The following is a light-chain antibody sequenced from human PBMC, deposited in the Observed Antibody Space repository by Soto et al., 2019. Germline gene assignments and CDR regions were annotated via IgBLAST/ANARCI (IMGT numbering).Light chain of an antibody. J-gene: IGKJ1*01. CDR2: GAS. V-gene: IGKV3-20*01. CDR1: QSVTSDC. CDR3: QQCGSSRRT. Sequence: ENVLTQSPDTLSLSPGERATLSCRASQSVTSDCLAWYRQRPGQAPRLLIYGASTRATGTPDRISGSGSGTDFTLTISRLELEDFAVYYCQQCGSSRRTFGQGTRVEIK.